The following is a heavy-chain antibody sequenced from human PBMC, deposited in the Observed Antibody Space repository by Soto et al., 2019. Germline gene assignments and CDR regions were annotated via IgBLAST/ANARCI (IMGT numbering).Heavy chain of an antibody. Sequence: SGPKLVNPTQTLTLTCTVAGVSLSTNGVGVGWIRQPPGKALEWLALIYWDGEKRYSPSLKSRLTITKDTSKNQVVLTMTNMDPVDTATYYCPHRPWYAFEPWGQGILVTVSS. CDR1: GVSLSTNGVG. J-gene: IGHJ5*02. D-gene: IGHD6-13*01. CDR2: IYWDGEK. V-gene: IGHV2-5*02. CDR3: PHRPWYAFEP.